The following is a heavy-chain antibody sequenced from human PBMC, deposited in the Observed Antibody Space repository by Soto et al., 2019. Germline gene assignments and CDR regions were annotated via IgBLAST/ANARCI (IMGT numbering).Heavy chain of an antibody. D-gene: IGHD6-19*01. CDR3: AKCGIIAVAGTWIDY. Sequence: EVQLLESGGGLVQPGGSLRLSCAAYGFTFSSYAMSWVRQAPGKGLEWVSAISGSGGSTYYADSVKGRFTICRDNSKNTLYLQMNSVRAEDTAVYYCAKCGIIAVAGTWIDYWGPGTLVTVSS. J-gene: IGHJ4*02. V-gene: IGHV3-23*01. CDR1: GFTFSSYA. CDR2: ISGSGGST.